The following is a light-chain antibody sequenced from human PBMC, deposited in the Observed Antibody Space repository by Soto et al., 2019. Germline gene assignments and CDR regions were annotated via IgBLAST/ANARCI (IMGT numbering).Light chain of an antibody. CDR3: ISFAGSYSPYV. CDR2: QVN. J-gene: IGLJ1*01. V-gene: IGLV2-8*01. CDR1: SSDIGVYDF. Sequence: QAVLTQPPSASGSPGQSVTISCTGTSSDIGVYDFVSWYQQHPGKAPKVIIYQVNKRPSGVPDRFSGSKSGNTASLTVSGLRPEDEADYFCISFAGSYSPYVFGTGTKVTVL.